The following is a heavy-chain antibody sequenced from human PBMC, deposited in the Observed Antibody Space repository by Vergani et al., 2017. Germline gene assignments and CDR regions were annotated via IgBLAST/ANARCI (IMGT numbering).Heavy chain of an antibody. CDR2: IKSDGSIT. CDR3: ARARCMETCCMSNWLDS. V-gene: IGHV3-74*03. Sequence: DVHLAESGGGFFQLGGSLRLPCSASGFSFNSYWMHWVRQVPGKGLLWVSRIKSDGSITAYADSLKGRFTISRDNAQNTLYLQMNSLRVEDTGVYYCARARCMETCCMSNWLDSWGEGTLVTVSS. D-gene: IGHD2-8*01. CDR1: GFSFNSYW. J-gene: IGHJ5*01.